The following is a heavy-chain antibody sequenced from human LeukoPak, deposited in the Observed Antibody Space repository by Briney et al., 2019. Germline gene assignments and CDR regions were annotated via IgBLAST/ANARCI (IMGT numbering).Heavy chain of an antibody. CDR1: GYTFTSYG. V-gene: IGHV1-46*01. CDR2: INPSGGST. D-gene: IGHD5-12*01. J-gene: IGHJ4*02. Sequence: ASVKVSCKASGYTFTSYGISWVRQAPGQGLEWMGIINPSGGSTSYAQKFQGRVTMTRDTSTSTVYMELSSLRSEDTAVYYCARVSGYDYLIGYWGQGTLVTVSS. CDR3: ARVSGYDYLIGY.